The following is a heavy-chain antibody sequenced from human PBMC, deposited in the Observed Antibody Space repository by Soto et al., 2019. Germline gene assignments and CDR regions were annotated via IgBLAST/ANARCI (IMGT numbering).Heavy chain of an antibody. CDR3: ATFYGYYDSSGSSPGYYYGMDV. CDR2: FDPEDGET. D-gene: IGHD3-22*01. J-gene: IGHJ6*02. Sequence: ASVKVSCKVSGYTLTELSMHWVRQAPGKGLEWMGGFDPEDGETIYAQKFQGRVTMTEDTSTDTAYMELSSLRSEDTAMYYCATFYGYYDSSGSSPGYYYGMDVWGQGTTVTTSS. V-gene: IGHV1-24*01. CDR1: GYTLTELS.